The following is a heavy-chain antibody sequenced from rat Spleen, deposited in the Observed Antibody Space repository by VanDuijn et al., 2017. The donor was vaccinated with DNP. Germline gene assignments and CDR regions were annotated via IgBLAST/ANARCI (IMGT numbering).Heavy chain of an antibody. Sequence: EVQLVESGGGLVQPGRSLRLSCAASGFSFSNYDMAWVRQAPTKGLEWVASINTDGGSTFYPDSVKGRFTISRDNAENTVYLQMNSLRSEDTATYYCASWNPIASISTSNYWGQGVMVTVSS. V-gene: IGHV5S13*01. J-gene: IGHJ2*01. D-gene: IGHD1-2*01. CDR2: INTDGGST. CDR1: GFSFSNYD. CDR3: ASWNPIASISTSNY.